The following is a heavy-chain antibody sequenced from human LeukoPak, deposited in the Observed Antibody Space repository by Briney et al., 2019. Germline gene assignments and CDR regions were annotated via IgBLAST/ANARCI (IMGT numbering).Heavy chain of an antibody. CDR2: ISYDGSNK. J-gene: IGHJ4*02. CDR3: ARQGSLAIVATKALDY. V-gene: IGHV3-30-3*01. D-gene: IGHD5-12*01. CDR1: GFTFSSYA. Sequence: PGRSLRLSCAASGFTFSSYAMHWVRQAPGKGLEWVAVISYDGSNKYYADSVKGRFTISRDNSKNTLYLQMNSLRAEDTAVYYCARQGSLAIVATKALDYWGQGTLVTVSS.